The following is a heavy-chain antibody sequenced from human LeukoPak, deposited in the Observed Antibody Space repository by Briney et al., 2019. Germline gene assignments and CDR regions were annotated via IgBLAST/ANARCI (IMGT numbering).Heavy chain of an antibody. CDR1: GFTFSSYA. Sequence: PGGSLRLSCAASGFTFSSYAMSWVRQAPGKGLEYVSAITNNGGSTHYANSVKGRFTISRDNSKNTLYLQMGSLRAEDMAVYYCARVATGWELPPRVYYYYYYMDVWGKGTTVTVSS. CDR2: ITNNGGST. V-gene: IGHV3-64*01. CDR3: ARVATGWELPPRVYYYYYYMDV. D-gene: IGHD1-26*01. J-gene: IGHJ6*03.